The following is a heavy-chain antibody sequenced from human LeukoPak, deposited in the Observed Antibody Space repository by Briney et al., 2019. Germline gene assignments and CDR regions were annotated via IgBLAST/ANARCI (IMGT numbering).Heavy chain of an antibody. CDR3: VSSPAGFDS. CDR2: IHHTGST. V-gene: IGHV4-38-2*02. Sequence: SETLSLTCTVSGDSISSDHYWGWIRLPPGKGLEWIASIHHTGSTYYNPSLRSRVTISIDTSKNQFSLKLSSVTAADTAVYYCVSSPAGFDSWGQGTLVTVSS. CDR1: GDSISSDHY. J-gene: IGHJ4*02.